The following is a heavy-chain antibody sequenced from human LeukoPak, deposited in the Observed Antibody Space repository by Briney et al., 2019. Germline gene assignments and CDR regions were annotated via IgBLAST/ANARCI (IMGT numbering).Heavy chain of an antibody. J-gene: IGHJ4*02. V-gene: IGHV3-11*01. CDR3: ARSYYYDSSGYSDY. Sequence: PGGSLRLSCAASGFTFSDYYMSWIHQAPGKGLEWVSYISSSGSTIYYADSVKGRFTISRDNAKNSLYLQMNSLRAEDTAVYYCARSYYYDSSGYSDYWGQGTPVTVSS. CDR2: ISSSGSTI. CDR1: GFTFSDYY. D-gene: IGHD3-22*01.